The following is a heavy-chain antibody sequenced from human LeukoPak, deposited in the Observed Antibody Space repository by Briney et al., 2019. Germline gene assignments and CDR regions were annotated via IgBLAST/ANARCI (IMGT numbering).Heavy chain of an antibody. D-gene: IGHD4/OR15-4a*01. V-gene: IGHV3-74*01. CDR3: ARRAGAYSHPYDY. J-gene: IGHJ4*02. Sequence: PGGSLRLSCAASGFTFTNYWMHWVRQVSGKGLVWVSRINSDGSGTRYADFVKGRFTISRDNAKSTVYLQMNSLRAEDTAVYYCARRAGAYSHPYDYWGQGTLVTVSS. CDR1: GFTFTNYW. CDR2: INSDGSGT.